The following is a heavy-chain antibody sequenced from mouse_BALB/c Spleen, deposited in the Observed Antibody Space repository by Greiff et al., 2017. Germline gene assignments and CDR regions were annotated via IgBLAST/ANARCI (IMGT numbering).Heavy chain of an antibody. CDR1: GFNIKDTY. Sequence: VQLQQSGAELVKPGASVKLSCTASGFNIKDTYMHWVKQRPEQGLEWIGRIDPANGNTKYDPKFQGKATITADTSSNTAYLQLSSLTSEDTAVYYCAYLLWLRRYYFDYWGQGTTLTVSS. V-gene: IGHV14-3*02. CDR3: AYLLWLRRYYFDY. J-gene: IGHJ2*01. CDR2: IDPANGNT. D-gene: IGHD2-2*01.